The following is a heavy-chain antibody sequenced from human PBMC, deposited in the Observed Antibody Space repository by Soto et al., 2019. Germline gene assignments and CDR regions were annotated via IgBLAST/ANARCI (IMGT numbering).Heavy chain of an antibody. D-gene: IGHD4-17*01. J-gene: IGHJ3*02. CDR2: INYSGAT. Sequence: QVQLQESGPGLVKPSQTLSLTCTVSGGSISSGDYYWSWIRRHPGKGLEWIGNINYSGATFYNPSLESRLTMSVDTSKNQFSLKLSSVTAADTAVYYCARHDYDRAFDIWGQGTMVTVSS. CDR3: ARHDYDRAFDI. CDR1: GGSISSGDYY. V-gene: IGHV4-31*03.